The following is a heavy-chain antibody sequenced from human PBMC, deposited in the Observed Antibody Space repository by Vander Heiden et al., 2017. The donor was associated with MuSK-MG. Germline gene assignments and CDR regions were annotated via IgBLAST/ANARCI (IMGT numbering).Heavy chain of an antibody. D-gene: IGHD3-16*02. CDR3: ARGRVYDYVWGSYHALCYYFDH. Sequence: QVQLVQSGAEVKKPGASVKVSCKASGYTFTSYDIHWVRQATGQGLEWMGWMNPNSGNTGYAQKFQGRVTMTRNTSISTAYMELSSLRSEDTAVYYCARGRVYDYVWGSYHALCYYFDHWGQGTLVTVSS. CDR2: MNPNSGNT. V-gene: IGHV1-8*01. CDR1: GYTFTSYD. J-gene: IGHJ4*02.